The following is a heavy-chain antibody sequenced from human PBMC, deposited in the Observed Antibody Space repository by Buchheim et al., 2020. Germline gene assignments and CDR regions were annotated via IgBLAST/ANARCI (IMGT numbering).Heavy chain of an antibody. CDR3: TFYSNTLWDDY. Sequence: EVQLVESGGGLVQPGGSLKLSCAASGFTFSGSAMHWVRQASGKGLEWVGRIRSKANSYATADAASGKGRFTISRDDSKKPAYLQMNSLKTEDTAVYYCTFYSNTLWDDYWGQGTL. CDR2: IRSKANSYAT. J-gene: IGHJ4*02. D-gene: IGHD6-13*01. CDR1: GFTFSGSA. V-gene: IGHV3-73*02.